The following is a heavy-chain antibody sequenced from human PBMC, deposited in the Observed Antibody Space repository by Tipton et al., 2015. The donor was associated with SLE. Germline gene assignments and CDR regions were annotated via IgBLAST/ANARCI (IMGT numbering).Heavy chain of an antibody. CDR3: ARANGANFDY. V-gene: IGHV3-23*01. CDR1: GFTFSSYA. D-gene: IGHD4-17*01. CDR2: ISSRGDRT. Sequence: GSLRLSCAASGFTFSSYAMSWVRQAPGKGLEWVSTISSRGDRTYYADSVKGRFTISRDNFKNTLILYLNSLRVEDTAVYYCARANGANFDYWGQGTLVTVSS. J-gene: IGHJ4*02.